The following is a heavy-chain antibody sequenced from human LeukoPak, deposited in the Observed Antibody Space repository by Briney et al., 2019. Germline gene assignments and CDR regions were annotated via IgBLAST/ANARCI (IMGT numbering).Heavy chain of an antibody. V-gene: IGHV4-59*01. CDR2: IYYSGST. CDR1: GGSISSYY. CDR3: ASYYDSSGYYPFDY. J-gene: IGHJ4*02. Sequence: SETLSLTCTVSGGSISSYYWSWIRQPPGEGLEWIGYIYYSGSTNYNPSLKSRVTISVDTSKNQFSLKLSSVTAADTAVYYCASYYDSSGYYPFDYWGQGTLVTVSS. D-gene: IGHD3-22*01.